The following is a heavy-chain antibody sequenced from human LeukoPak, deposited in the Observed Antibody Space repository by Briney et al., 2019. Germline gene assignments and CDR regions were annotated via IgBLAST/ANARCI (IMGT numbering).Heavy chain of an antibody. D-gene: IGHD3-9*01. V-gene: IGHV3-21*01. J-gene: IGHJ6*03. CDR3: AKITILWSPRGMDV. CDR1: GFTFTTYS. Sequence: GGSLRLSCAASGFTFTTYSMNWVRQAPGKGLEWVSTISGSSRYIYFADSVRGRFTISRDNAKNSLYLQMNSLRAEDTAVYYCAKITILWSPRGMDVWGKGTTVTVSS. CDR2: ISGSSRYI.